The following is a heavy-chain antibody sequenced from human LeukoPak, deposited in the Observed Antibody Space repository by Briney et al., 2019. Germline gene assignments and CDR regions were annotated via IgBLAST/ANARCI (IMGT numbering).Heavy chain of an antibody. CDR2: IDEDGNEK. CDR3: ASGGHIDY. CDR1: GFSFRSFW. Sequence: PGGSLRLSCAGSGFSFRSFWMRWVRQAPGKGLEWVANIDEDGNEKNYVDFVKGRFTISRDNAKNSLYLQMNSLRVEDTAVYYCASGGHIDYCGQGTLVTVSS. J-gene: IGHJ4*02. D-gene: IGHD3-16*01. V-gene: IGHV3-7*01.